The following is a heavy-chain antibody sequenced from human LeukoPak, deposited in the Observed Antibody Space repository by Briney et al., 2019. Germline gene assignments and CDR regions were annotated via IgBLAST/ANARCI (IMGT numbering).Heavy chain of an antibody. D-gene: IGHD4/OR15-4a*01. CDR2: IYSDNT. J-gene: IGHJ4*02. CDR3: ARRAGAYSHPYDY. CDR1: GFTVSSNY. Sequence: QTGGSLRLFCTVSGFTVSSNYMSWVRQAPGKGLEWVSFIYSDNTHYSDSVKGRFTIARNNTKNSLYLQMNSLRGEDTAVYDCARRAGAYSHPYDYWGQGTLVTVSS. V-gene: IGHV3-53*01.